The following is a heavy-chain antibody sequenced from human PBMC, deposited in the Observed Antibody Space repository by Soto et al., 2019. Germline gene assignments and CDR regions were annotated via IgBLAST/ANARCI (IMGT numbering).Heavy chain of an antibody. Sequence: EVQLLESGGGLVQPGGSLRLSCAASGFTFSNYVVTWVRQAPGNGLEWGSTISGSGGSTYYADSVKDRFTISRDNSKSTLYLEMNSLRSEDTAVYYCAKDPGSSWYEIDYWGQGTMVTVSS. CDR2: ISGSGGST. CDR3: AKDPGSSWYEIDY. V-gene: IGHV3-23*01. D-gene: IGHD6-13*01. CDR1: GFTFSNYV. J-gene: IGHJ4*02.